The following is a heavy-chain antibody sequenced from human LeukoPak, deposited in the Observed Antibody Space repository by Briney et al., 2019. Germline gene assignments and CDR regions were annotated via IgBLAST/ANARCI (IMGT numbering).Heavy chain of an antibody. Sequence: SQTLSLICAISGDSVSSNSAAWNWIRQSPSRGLEWLGRTYYRSKWYNDYAVSVKSRITINPDTSKNQFSLQLNSVTPEDTAVYYCARGSESSSSWEGADAFDIWGQGTMVTVSS. V-gene: IGHV6-1*01. CDR1: GDSVSSNSAA. J-gene: IGHJ3*02. D-gene: IGHD6-13*01. CDR2: TYYRSKWYN. CDR3: ARGSESSSSWEGADAFDI.